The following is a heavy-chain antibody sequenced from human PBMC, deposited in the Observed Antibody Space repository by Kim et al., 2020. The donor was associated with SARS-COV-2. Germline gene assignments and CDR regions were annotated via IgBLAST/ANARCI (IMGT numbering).Heavy chain of an antibody. CDR3: AKGISDYGTYRYFDL. CDR1: GFTFSSYA. Sequence: GGSLRLSCTASGFTFSSYAINWVRQAPGKGLEWVSGISGSGGSTYYADSVKDRFTISRDNSKNALYLQMNSLRAEDTAVYYCAKGISDYGTYRYFDLWGRGTLVTVSS. D-gene: IGHD4-17*01. J-gene: IGHJ2*01. V-gene: IGHV3-23*01. CDR2: ISGSGGST.